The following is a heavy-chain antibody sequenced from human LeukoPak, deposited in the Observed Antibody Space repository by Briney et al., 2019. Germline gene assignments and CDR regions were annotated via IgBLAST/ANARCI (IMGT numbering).Heavy chain of an antibody. CDR3: AGVVGQGTEMPSRDYFDY. V-gene: IGHV1-2*02. D-gene: IGHD2-2*01. CDR2: IDPKSGGT. CDR1: GYTFTGYC. Sequence: EASVKVSCMASGYTFTGYCMHWVRQAPGQGLEWMGWIDPKSGGTNYAQKFQGRVTMTRDTSISTAYMELSRVRSDDTAVYYCAGVVGQGTEMPSRDYFDYWGQGTLVTVSS. J-gene: IGHJ4*02.